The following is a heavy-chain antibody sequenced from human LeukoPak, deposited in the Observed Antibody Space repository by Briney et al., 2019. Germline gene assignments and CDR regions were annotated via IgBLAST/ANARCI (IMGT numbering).Heavy chain of an antibody. CDR2: IRYDGSNN. CDR1: GFTFSSYG. Sequence: GGSLRLSCAASGFTFSSYGMHWVRQAPDKGLEWVAFIRYDGSNNYYADSVKGRFTISRDNSKNTLYLQMNSLRAEDTAVYSCAKDQWLVLDYWGQGTLVTVSS. D-gene: IGHD6-19*01. J-gene: IGHJ4*02. CDR3: AKDQWLVLDY. V-gene: IGHV3-30*02.